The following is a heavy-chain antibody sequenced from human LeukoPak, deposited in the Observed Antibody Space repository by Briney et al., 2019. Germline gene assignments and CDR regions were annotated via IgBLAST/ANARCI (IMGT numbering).Heavy chain of an antibody. V-gene: IGHV3-23*01. Sequence: PGGSLRLSCAASGFTFSSYAMSWVRQAPEKGLEWVSSISSSGRNTYYSDSVKGRFTISRDNSKNTLYLQMHSLRAEDTAVYYCAKDDYSGSGSYYGRLGYWGQGTLVTV. CDR3: AKDDYSGSGSYYGRLGY. D-gene: IGHD3-10*01. CDR1: GFTFSSYA. J-gene: IGHJ4*02. CDR2: ISSSGRNT.